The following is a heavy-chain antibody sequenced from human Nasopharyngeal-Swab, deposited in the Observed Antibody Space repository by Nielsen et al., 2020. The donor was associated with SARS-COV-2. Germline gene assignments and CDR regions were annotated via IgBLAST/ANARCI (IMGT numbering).Heavy chain of an antibody. D-gene: IGHD6-19*01. CDR1: GYSFTSYW. CDR2: IYPGDSDT. CDR3: ASPAIAVAGTGDYGMDV. Sequence: NVSCKGSGYSFTSYWIGWVRQMPGKGLEWMGIIYPGDSDTRYSPSFQGQVTISADKSISTAYLQWSSLKASDTAMYYCASPAIAVAGTGDYGMDVWGQGTTVTVSS. V-gene: IGHV5-51*01. J-gene: IGHJ6*02.